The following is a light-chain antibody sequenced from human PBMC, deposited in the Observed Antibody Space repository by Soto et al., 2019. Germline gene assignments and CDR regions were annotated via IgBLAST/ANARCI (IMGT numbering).Light chain of an antibody. CDR1: QSVSSN. CDR2: DVS. J-gene: IGKJ5*01. V-gene: IGKV3-15*01. Sequence: IVLTHSPATLSFSPGEIATLSFRASQSVSSNFAWYQQKSGQSPRLLIYDVSIRATGVPARFSGTGSETDFTLTISGLQSEDSAVYFCQQYNNWPFSFGQGTRLEIK. CDR3: QQYNNWPFS.